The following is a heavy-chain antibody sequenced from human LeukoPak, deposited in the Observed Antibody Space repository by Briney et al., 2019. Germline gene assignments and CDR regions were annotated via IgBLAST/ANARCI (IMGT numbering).Heavy chain of an antibody. Sequence: SSETLSLTCTVSGGSISSYYWSWIRQPPGKGLEWIGYIYYSGSTNYNPSLKSRVTISVDTSKNQFSLKLSSVTAADTAVYYCASHLAVAGTGGLRGWGQGTLVTVSS. CDR3: ASHLAVAGTGGLRG. CDR2: IYYSGST. CDR1: GGSISSYY. D-gene: IGHD6-19*01. V-gene: IGHV4-59*12. J-gene: IGHJ4*02.